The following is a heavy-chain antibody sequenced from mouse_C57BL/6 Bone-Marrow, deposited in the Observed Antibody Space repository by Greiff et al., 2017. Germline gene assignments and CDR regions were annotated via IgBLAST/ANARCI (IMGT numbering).Heavy chain of an antibody. V-gene: IGHV1-39*01. CDR3: ARKLGPSWFAY. D-gene: IGHD4-1*01. CDR1: SYSFTDYN. Sequence: LVKPGASVKISCKAASYSFTDYNMTLVKQWNGRSLEWTGVINPNIGTTSYNQKFKSKTTMIVDQSSSTAYMQLNSLTSEDSAVYYCARKLGPSWFAYWGQGTMVTVSA. CDR2: INPNIGTT. J-gene: IGHJ3*01.